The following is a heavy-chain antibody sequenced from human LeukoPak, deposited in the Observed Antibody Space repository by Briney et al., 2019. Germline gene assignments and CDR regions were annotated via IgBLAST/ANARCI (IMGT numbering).Heavy chain of an antibody. CDR1: GFTFSTYG. V-gene: IGHV3-30*18. CDR3: AKDLMALPGLDYFDY. J-gene: IGHJ4*02. D-gene: IGHD1-7*01. Sequence: GGSLRLSCAASGFTFSTYGMHWVRQAPGKGLEWVALISEDGSNKQYADSVKGRFTISRDNSENTLYLQMNSLRGGDTAVYFCAKDLMALPGLDYFDYWGQGTLVTVSS. CDR2: ISEDGSNK.